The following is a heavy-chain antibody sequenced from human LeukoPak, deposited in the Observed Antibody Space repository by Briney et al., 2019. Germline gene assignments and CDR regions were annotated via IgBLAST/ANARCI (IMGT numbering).Heavy chain of an antibody. CDR1: GFTFDDYA. V-gene: IGHV3-9*01. D-gene: IGHD2-15*01. CDR2: ISWNSGSI. J-gene: IGHJ4*02. CDR3: AKDSCSGGSCRLDY. Sequence: GGSLRLSCAASGFTFDDYAMHWVRQAPGKGLECVSGISWNSGSIGYADSVKGRFTISRDNAKNSLYLQMNSLRAEDTALYYCAKDSCSGGSCRLDYWGQGTLVTVSS.